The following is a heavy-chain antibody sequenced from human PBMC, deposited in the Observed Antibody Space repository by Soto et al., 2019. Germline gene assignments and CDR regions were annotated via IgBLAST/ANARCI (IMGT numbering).Heavy chain of an antibody. J-gene: IGHJ6*02. Sequence: QVQLVQSGAEVKKPGASVKVSCKVSGYTLTELSMHWVRQAPGKGLEWMGGFDPEDGETIYAQKFQGRVTMTEDTSTDTAYMELSSLRSEDTAVYYCATDSSRTSHSRPYYYYGMDVWGQGTTVTVSS. CDR3: ATDSSRTSHSRPYYYYGMDV. CDR2: FDPEDGET. V-gene: IGHV1-24*01. CDR1: GYTLTELS. D-gene: IGHD2-2*01.